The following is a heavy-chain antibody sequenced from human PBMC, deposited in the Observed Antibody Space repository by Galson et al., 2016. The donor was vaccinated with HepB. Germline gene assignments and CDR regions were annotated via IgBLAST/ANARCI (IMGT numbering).Heavy chain of an antibody. CDR1: GDSVSNDHSA. D-gene: IGHD6-13*01. CDR3: ASAKAAGTAFYL. CDR2: TSYRSEWYH. J-gene: IGHJ3*01. V-gene: IGHV6-1*01. Sequence: CAISGDSVSNDHSAWHWIRQSASRGLEWLGMTSYRSEWYHDYAESVQGLIAIIPDTSTNQLSLQLNTVTPEDTALYYCASAKAAGTAFYLWGQGTMVTVSS.